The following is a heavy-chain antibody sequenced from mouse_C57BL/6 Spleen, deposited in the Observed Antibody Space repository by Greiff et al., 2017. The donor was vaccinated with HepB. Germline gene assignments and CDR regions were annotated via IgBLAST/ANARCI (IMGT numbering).Heavy chain of an antibody. Sequence: QVQLQQSGAELARPGASVKMSCKASGYTFTSYTMHWVKQRPGQGLEWIGYINPSSGYTKYNQKFKDKATLTADKSSSTAYMQLSSLTSEDSAVYYCARWSTTVVVPTGCFDVWGTGTTVTVSS. CDR1: GYTFTSYT. CDR2: INPSSGYT. D-gene: IGHD1-1*01. V-gene: IGHV1-4*01. CDR3: ARWSTTVVVPTGCFDV. J-gene: IGHJ1*03.